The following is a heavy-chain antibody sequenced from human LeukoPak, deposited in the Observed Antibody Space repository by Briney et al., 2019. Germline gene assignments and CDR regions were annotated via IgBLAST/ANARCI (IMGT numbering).Heavy chain of an antibody. CDR3: ARDFSDTDWFDP. D-gene: IGHD5-18*01. Sequence: GGSLRLSCAASGFTFSSYSMNWVRQAPGKGLEWVSSISSSSSYIYYADSVKGRFTISRDNANNSLYLQMNSLRAEDTAVYYCARDFSDTDWFDPWGQGTLVTVSS. CDR1: GFTFSSYS. V-gene: IGHV3-21*01. CDR2: ISSSSSYI. J-gene: IGHJ5*02.